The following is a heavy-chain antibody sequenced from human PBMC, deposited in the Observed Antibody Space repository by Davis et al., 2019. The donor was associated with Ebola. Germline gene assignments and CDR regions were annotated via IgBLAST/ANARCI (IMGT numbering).Heavy chain of an antibody. J-gene: IGHJ6*02. CDR3: ARDGAPPYSYGYYYYYGMDV. V-gene: IGHV3-13*01. CDR1: GFTFSNYD. Sequence: GESLKISCAASGFTFSNYDMHWVRQATGKGLEWVSAIGTAGDTYYPGSVKGRFPISRENAKNSLYLQMDSLRAEDTAVYYCARDGAPPYSYGYYYYYGMDVWGQGTTVTVSS. D-gene: IGHD5-18*01. CDR2: IGTAGDT.